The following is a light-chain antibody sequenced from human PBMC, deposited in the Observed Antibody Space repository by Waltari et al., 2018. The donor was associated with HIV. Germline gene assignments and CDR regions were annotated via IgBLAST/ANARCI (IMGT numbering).Light chain of an antibody. CDR3: STHTTGGTLE. V-gene: IGLV2-14*01. Sequence: QSALTQPASVSGSPGQSVTISCTGTSSHFGLYNFVSWYQHSPGNVPKLIIYNVTSLPSGVPYRFSGSRSGNTASLTISGLQVDDEAIYYCSTHTTGGTLEFGGGTKLTVL. CDR1: SSHFGLYNF. CDR2: NVT. J-gene: IGLJ2*01.